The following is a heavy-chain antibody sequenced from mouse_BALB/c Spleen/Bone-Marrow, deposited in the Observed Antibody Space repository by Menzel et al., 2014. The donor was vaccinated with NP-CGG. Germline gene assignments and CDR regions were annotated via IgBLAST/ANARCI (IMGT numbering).Heavy chain of an antibody. Sequence: VKLQESGAELVRPGSSVKISCKAPGYAFSVYWMNWVKRRPGQGLEWIGQIYPGDGDTNYNGKFKGRATLTADKSSNTAYMQLSSLTSEDSAVYFCARGGISVDYWGQGTTLTVSS. J-gene: IGHJ2*01. CDR3: ARGGISVDY. V-gene: IGHV1-80*01. CDR2: IYPGDGDT. CDR1: GYAFSVYW.